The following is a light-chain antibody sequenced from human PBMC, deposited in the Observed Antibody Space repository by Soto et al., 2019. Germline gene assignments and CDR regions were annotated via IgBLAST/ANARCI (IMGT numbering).Light chain of an antibody. V-gene: IGKV3-15*01. CDR1: QSVSSN. CDR3: QQYNDWPPIT. CDR2: EAS. J-gene: IGKJ5*01. Sequence: EIVMTQSPDTLSVSPGERATISRSASQSVSSNLAWYQQKPGQAPRLLIYEASTRATVIPARFSGSGSGTEFTLTISSLQSEDFAVYYCQQYNDWPPITFGQGTRLEIK.